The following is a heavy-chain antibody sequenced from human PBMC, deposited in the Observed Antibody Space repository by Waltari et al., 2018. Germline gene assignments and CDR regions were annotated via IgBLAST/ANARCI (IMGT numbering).Heavy chain of an antibody. Sequence: QXQESGPXLVKPSETXSXXCTVSGXSISSSSXXXGWIRQPPGKGLEWIGSLYYSGSTYYNPSLKSRVTIXXDTSKNQFXLKLXSVXAADTAVXYXXRFRXXXXATYIDYXGQGTLV. CDR1: GXSISSSSXX. CDR2: LYYSGST. J-gene: IGHJ4*02. CDR3: XRFRXXXXATYIDY. V-gene: IGHV4-39*06. D-gene: IGHD3-16*01.